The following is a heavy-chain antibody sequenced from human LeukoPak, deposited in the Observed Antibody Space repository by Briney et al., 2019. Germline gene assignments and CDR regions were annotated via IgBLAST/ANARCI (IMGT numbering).Heavy chain of an antibody. CDR1: GFTFSNCW. D-gene: IGHD2-15*01. CDR2: IKYDGSEK. V-gene: IGHV3-7*01. CDR3: ARDFILVGY. Sequence: GGSLRLSCAASGFTFSNCWMSWVRQAPGKGLEWVANIKYDGSEKYYVDSVKGRFTISRDNAKNSLYLQMNSLRAEDTAVYYCARDFILVGYWGQGTLVTVSS. J-gene: IGHJ4*02.